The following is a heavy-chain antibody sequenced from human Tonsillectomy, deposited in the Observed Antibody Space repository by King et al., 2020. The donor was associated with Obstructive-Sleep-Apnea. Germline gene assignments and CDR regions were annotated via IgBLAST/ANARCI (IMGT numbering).Heavy chain of an antibody. CDR1: GFTFSSYA. CDR3: AGYCSGGSCYSGLDS. CDR2: ISGSGTST. Sequence: VQLVESGGGLVQAGGSLRLSCAASGFTFSSYAMSWVRQAPGKGLEWVSTISGSGTSTYYADSVKGRFTISRDNSKNTLYLQMNSLRAEDTALYYCAGYCSGGSCYSGLDSWGQGTLVTVSS. D-gene: IGHD2-15*01. V-gene: IGHV3-23*04. J-gene: IGHJ4*02.